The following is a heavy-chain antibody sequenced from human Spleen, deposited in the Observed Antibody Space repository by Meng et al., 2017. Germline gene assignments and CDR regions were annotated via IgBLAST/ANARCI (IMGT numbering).Heavy chain of an antibody. CDR3: ARGPTTMAHDFDY. D-gene: IGHD4-11*01. CDR1: GGSFSDYY. CDR2: INHNGST. Sequence: QLQQWGAGLLTPSETLSLTCVVSGGSFSDYYWSWIRQPPGKGLEWIGEINHNGSTNYNPSLESRATISVDTSQNNLSLKLSSVTAADSAVYYCARGPTTMAHDFDYWGQGTLVTVFS. V-gene: IGHV4-34*01. J-gene: IGHJ4*02.